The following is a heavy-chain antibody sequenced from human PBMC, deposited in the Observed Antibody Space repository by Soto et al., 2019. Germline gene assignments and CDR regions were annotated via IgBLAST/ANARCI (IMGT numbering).Heavy chain of an antibody. Sequence: QVQLQQWGAGLLKPSETLSLTCAVYGGSFSGYYWTWIRQPPGTGLEWIGEINHSGSTNYNPSLKSRVTISVDTSKIQFSLKLTSVTAADTAVYYCARDKITGLFDYWGQGPLVTVSS. D-gene: IGHD2-8*02. CDR3: ARDKITGLFDY. V-gene: IGHV4-34*01. CDR2: INHSGST. CDR1: GGSFSGYY. J-gene: IGHJ4*02.